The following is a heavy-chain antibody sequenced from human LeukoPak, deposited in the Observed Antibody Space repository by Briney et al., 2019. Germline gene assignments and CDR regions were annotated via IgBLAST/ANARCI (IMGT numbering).Heavy chain of an antibody. CDR1: GGSIRSYY. CDR2: IYYSGSA. V-gene: IGHV4-59*01. CDR3: ARGGRNDAFDI. Sequence: SETLSLTCSVSGGSIRSYYWSWIRQPPGKGLEWIAYIYYSGSATYNPSLKSRVTIAADTSRNKFSLNLNSVTAADTAVYYCARGGRNDAFDIWGQGTMVTVSS. J-gene: IGHJ3*02.